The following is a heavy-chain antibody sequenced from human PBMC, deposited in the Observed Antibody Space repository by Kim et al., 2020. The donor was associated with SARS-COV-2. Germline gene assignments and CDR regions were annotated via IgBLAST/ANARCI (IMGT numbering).Heavy chain of an antibody. D-gene: IGHD6-19*01. CDR3: TRGTYSSGWQNFPYYYSYGMDV. Sequence: GGSLRLSCTASGFSFGDYAMSWVRQAPGKGLEWVGFIRNKAYGGTTEYAASVKGRFTISRDDSKNIAYLQMNSLKTEDTAVYYCTRGTYSSGWQNFPYYYSYGMDVWGQGTTVTVSS. V-gene: IGHV3-49*04. CDR1: GFSFGDYA. J-gene: IGHJ6*02. CDR2: IRNKAYGGTT.